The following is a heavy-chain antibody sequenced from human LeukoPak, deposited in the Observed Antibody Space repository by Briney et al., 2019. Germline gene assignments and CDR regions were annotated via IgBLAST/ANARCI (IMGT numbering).Heavy chain of an antibody. J-gene: IGHJ5*02. V-gene: IGHV3-11*04. CDR2: ITGSGSTI. D-gene: IGHD2-8*01. Sequence: PGGSLRLSCAASGFTFSNYYMSWIRQAPGKGLEWVSYITGSGSTIYYADSVKGRFTISRDNAKNSLYLQMNSLRAEDTAVYYCARNGMIDWFDPWGQGTLVTVSS. CDR3: ARNGMIDWFDP. CDR1: GFTFSNYY.